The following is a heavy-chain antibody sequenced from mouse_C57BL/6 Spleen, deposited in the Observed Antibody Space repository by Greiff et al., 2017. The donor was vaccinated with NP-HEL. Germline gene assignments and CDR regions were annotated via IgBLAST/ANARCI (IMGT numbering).Heavy chain of an antibody. Sequence: QVQLQQSGAELMKPGASVKLSCKATGYTFTGYWIEWVKQRPGHGLEWIGEILPGSGSTNYNEKFKGKATFTADTSSNTAYMQLSSLTTEDSAIYYCAFITTVVAPSYWYFDVWGTGTTVTVSS. CDR3: AFITTVVAPSYWYFDV. J-gene: IGHJ1*03. V-gene: IGHV1-9*01. CDR1: GYTFTGYW. D-gene: IGHD1-1*01. CDR2: ILPGSGST.